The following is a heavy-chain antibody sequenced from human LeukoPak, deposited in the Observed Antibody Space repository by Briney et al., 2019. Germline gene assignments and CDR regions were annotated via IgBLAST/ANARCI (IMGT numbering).Heavy chain of an antibody. V-gene: IGHV3-23*01. CDR2: ISGSGGST. J-gene: IGHJ4*02. CDR1: GFTFSSYA. CDR3: AKKDVVVPAAIDY. D-gene: IGHD2-2*01. Sequence: GGSLRLSCAASGFTFSSYAMSWVRQAPGKGLEWVSAISGSGGSTYYADSVKGRFTISRGNSKNTLYLQMNSLRAEDTAVYYCAKKDVVVPAAIDYWGQGTLVTVSS.